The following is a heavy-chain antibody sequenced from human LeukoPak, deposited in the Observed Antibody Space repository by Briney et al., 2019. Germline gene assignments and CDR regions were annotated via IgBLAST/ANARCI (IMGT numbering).Heavy chain of an antibody. CDR3: AKLRSLRSSVWFATPY. D-gene: IGHD4-17*01. V-gene: IGHV3-23*01. CDR1: GFIFNRYA. Sequence: GGSLRLSCADSGFIFNRYAISWVRQAPGKGLQWVSSISGSGGSTYYADSVKGRFTISRDNSKNTLYLQMNSLRAEDTAVYYCAKLRSLRSSVWFATPYWRRATLVTVSS. J-gene: IGHJ4*02. CDR2: ISGSGGST.